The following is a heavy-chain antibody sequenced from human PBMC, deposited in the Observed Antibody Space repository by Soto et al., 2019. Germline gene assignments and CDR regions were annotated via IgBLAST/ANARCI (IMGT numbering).Heavy chain of an antibody. CDR2: ISGSGGST. CDR1: GFTFSSYD. J-gene: IGHJ5*02. Sequence: PGGSLRLSCAAYGFTFSSYDMSWVRQAPGKGLEWVSAISGSGGSTYYADSVKGRFTISRDNSKNTLYLQMNSLRAEDTAVYYCAKVEIDSRYCSSTSCYAEYNWFDPWGQGTPVTGSS. CDR3: AKVEIDSRYCSSTSCYAEYNWFDP. D-gene: IGHD2-2*01. V-gene: IGHV3-23*01.